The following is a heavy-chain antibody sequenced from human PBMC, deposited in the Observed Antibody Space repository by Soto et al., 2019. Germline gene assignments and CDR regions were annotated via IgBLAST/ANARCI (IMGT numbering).Heavy chain of an antibody. Sequence: SETLSLTCAVYGGSFSGYYWSWIRQPPGKGLEWIGEIKHSGSTNYNPSLKSRVTISVDTSKNQFSLKLSSVTAADTAVYYCARPGTGITGTTVPYYYYGMDVWGQGTTVTVSS. J-gene: IGHJ6*02. CDR2: IKHSGST. CDR1: GGSFSGYY. D-gene: IGHD1-20*01. V-gene: IGHV4-34*01. CDR3: ARPGTGITGTTVPYYYYGMDV.